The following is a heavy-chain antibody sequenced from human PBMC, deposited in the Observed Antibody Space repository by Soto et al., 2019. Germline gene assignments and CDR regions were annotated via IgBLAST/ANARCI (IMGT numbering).Heavy chain of an antibody. J-gene: IGHJ4*02. CDR3: SHRVGAPGYFYF. CDR2: IYWDEDK. CDR1: GFSLSTSGVG. Sequence: QITLKESGPTLVKPTQTLTLTCTFSGFSLSTSGVGVGWIRQPPGKALEWLALIYWDEDKRYSPSLKSRLTITKDTSRKQVVLTMTNMDPVDTATYYCSHRVGAPGYFYFWGQRTLVTVSS. D-gene: IGHD2-15*01. V-gene: IGHV2-5*02.